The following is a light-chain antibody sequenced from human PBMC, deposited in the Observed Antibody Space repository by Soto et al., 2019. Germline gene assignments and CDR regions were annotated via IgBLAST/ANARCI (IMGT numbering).Light chain of an antibody. Sequence: EIVMMQSPATLSVSPGEGATLSCRASQSVGRYLVWYQQKPGQAPRLVISGASTRATGIPARFSGSGSGTEFTLTISSLQSEDFAVYCCQQHNDWPLTFGQGTKV. CDR2: GAS. J-gene: IGKJ1*01. CDR3: QQHNDWPLT. V-gene: IGKV3-15*01. CDR1: QSVGRY.